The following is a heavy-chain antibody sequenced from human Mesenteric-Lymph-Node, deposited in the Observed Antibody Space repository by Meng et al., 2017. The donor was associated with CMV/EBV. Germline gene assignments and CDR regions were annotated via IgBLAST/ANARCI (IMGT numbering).Heavy chain of an antibody. V-gene: IGHV3-30-3*01. CDR2: ISYDGSNK. D-gene: IGHD3-10*01. Sequence: CAASGFTFSSYAMHWVRQAPGKGLEWVAVISYDGSNKYYADSVKGRFTISRDNSKNTLYLQMNSLRAEDTAVYYCARDNPRGVFDYWGQGTLVTVSS. CDR1: GFTFSSYA. CDR3: ARDNPRGVFDY. J-gene: IGHJ4*02.